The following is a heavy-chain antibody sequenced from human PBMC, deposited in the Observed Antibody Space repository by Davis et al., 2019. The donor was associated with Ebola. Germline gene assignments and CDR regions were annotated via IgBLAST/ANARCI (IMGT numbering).Heavy chain of an antibody. Sequence: SCKASGGTFSSYAMSWVRQAPGKGLEWVSAISGSGGSTYYADSVKGRFTISRDNSKNTLYLQMNSLRAEDTAVYYCAKIMYYYDSSGYFNHFDYWGQGTLVTVSS. CDR1: GGTFSSYA. V-gene: IGHV3-23*01. D-gene: IGHD3-22*01. J-gene: IGHJ4*02. CDR2: ISGSGGST. CDR3: AKIMYYYDSSGYFNHFDY.